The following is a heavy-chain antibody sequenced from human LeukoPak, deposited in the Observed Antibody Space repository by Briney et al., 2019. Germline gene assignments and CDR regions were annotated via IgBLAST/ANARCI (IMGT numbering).Heavy chain of an antibody. D-gene: IGHD6-19*01. CDR2: ISSSSSTI. CDR1: GFTFSSYS. V-gene: IGHV3-48*01. CDR3: ARDRPGEQWLGIDY. Sequence: GGSLRLSCAASGFTFSSYSMNWVRQAPGKGLEWVSYISSSSSTIYYVDSVKGRFTISRDNAQNSLYLQMNSLRAADTAVYYCARDRPGEQWLGIDYWGQGTLVTVSS. J-gene: IGHJ4*02.